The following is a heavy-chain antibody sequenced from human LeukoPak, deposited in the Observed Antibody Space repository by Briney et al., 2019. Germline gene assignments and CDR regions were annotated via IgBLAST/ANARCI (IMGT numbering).Heavy chain of an antibody. Sequence: AGGSLRLSCAASGFTFSTFAMIWVRQPPGKGLEWVSSIFPSGGEIHYADSVRGRFTISRDNSKNTLFLQMNSLTAEDTAIYSCARPRLEYCSGGSCFDAFDIWGQGTMVTVSS. V-gene: IGHV3-23*01. CDR2: IFPSGGEI. J-gene: IGHJ3*02. CDR3: ARPRLEYCSGGSCFDAFDI. D-gene: IGHD2-15*01. CDR1: GFTFSTFA.